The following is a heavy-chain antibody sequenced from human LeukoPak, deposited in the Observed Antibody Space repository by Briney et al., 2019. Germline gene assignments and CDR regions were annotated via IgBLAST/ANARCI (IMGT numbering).Heavy chain of an antibody. V-gene: IGHV1-18*04. D-gene: IGHD1-7*01. CDR2: ISAYNGNT. Sequence: ASVKVSCKASGYTFTGYYMHWVRQAPGQGLEWMGWISAYNGNTNYAQKLQGRVTMTTDTSTSTAYMELRSLRSDDTAVYYCARDDNWNYEGNDYWGQGTLVTVSS. J-gene: IGHJ4*02. CDR1: GYTFTGYY. CDR3: ARDDNWNYEGNDY.